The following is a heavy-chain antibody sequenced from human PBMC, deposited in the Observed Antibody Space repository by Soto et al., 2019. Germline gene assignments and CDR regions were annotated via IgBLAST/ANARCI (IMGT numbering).Heavy chain of an antibody. J-gene: IGHJ4*02. CDR1: GYSISSSNW. Sequence: SETLSLTCAVSGYSISSSNWWGWIRQPPGKGLEWIGYIYYGGSTYYNPSLKSRVTMSVDTSKNQFSLKLSSVTAVDTAVYYCARTPRGGATGLFDSRGQGTSVTVSS. CDR3: ARTPRGGATGLFDS. CDR2: IYYGGST. D-gene: IGHD1-26*01. V-gene: IGHV4-28*01.